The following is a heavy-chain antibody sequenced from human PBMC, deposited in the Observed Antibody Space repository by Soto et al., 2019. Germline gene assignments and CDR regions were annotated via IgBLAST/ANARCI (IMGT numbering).Heavy chain of an antibody. CDR2: IDWDDDK. Sequence: SVPTLVNPTQTLTLTCTFSGFSLSTSGMRVSWIRQPPGKALEWLARIDWDDDKLYSTSLKTRLTISKDTSKNQVVLTMTNMDPVDTATYYCARSIVAAGNRWFDPWGQGTLVTVYS. CDR3: ARSIVAAGNRWFDP. V-gene: IGHV2-70*04. J-gene: IGHJ5*02. D-gene: IGHD6-13*01. CDR1: GFSLSTSGMR.